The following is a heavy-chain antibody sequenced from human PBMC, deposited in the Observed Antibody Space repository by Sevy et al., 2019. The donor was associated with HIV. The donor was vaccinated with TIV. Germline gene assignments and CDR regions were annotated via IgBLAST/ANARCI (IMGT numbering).Heavy chain of an antibody. J-gene: IGHJ3*01. V-gene: IGHV3-23*01. CDR1: GFTFNTHV. Sequence: GGSLRLSCAASGFTFNTHVMNWVRQAPGKGLEWVSGISGFGNTYYADSVRGRFTISRDNAKNTLYLQMNSLGADDTAVYYCAKVLNPALESMMEVTVRSLKGFDVWGQRTMVTVSS. CDR2: ISGFGNT. CDR3: AKVLNPALESMMEVTVRSLKGFDV. D-gene: IGHD3-22*01.